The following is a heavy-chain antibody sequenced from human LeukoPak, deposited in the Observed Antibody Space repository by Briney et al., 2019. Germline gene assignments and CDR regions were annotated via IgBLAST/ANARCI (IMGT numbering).Heavy chain of an antibody. CDR1: GFTVSSNY. D-gene: IGHD3-22*01. V-gene: IGHV3-66*01. CDR3: ARGRTYYYDSSGYYPFDY. Sequence: GGSLRLSCAASGFTVSSNYMSWVRQAPGKGLEWVSVIYSGGSTYYADSVKGRFTISRDNSKNTLYLQMNSLRAEDTAVYYCARGRTYYYDSSGYYPFDYWGQGTLVTVSS. CDR2: IYSGGST. J-gene: IGHJ4*02.